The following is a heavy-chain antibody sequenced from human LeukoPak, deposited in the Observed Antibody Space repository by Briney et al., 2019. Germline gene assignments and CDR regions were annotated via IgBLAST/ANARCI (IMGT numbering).Heavy chain of an antibody. CDR2: ISYDGSNK. V-gene: IGHV3-30-3*01. Sequence: GGSLRLSCTATRFTFSGYAMHWVRQAPGTGLEWVAFISYDGSNKYYADSVKGRFTISRDNSKNTLYLQMNSLRAEDTAVYYCAKEGFDSWGQGTLVTVSS. CDR3: AKEGFDS. J-gene: IGHJ4*02. CDR1: RFTFSGYA.